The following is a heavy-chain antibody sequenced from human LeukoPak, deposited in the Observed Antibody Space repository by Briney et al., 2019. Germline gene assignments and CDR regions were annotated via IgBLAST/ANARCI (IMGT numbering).Heavy chain of an antibody. CDR1: GGTFSSYA. CDR2: IIPIFGTA. CDR3: ARVVDRYYDILTGNTGMDV. J-gene: IGHJ6*02. Sequence: PVKVSCKASGGTFSSYAISWVRQAPGQGLEWMGGIIPIFGTANYAQKFQGRVTITADESTSTAYMELSSLRSEDTAVYYCARVVDRYYDILTGNTGMDVWGQGTTVTVSS. D-gene: IGHD3-9*01. V-gene: IGHV1-69*13.